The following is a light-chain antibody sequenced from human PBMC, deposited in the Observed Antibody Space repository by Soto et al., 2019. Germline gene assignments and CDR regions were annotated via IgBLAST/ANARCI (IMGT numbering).Light chain of an antibody. V-gene: IGKV3-20*01. CDR2: GAS. J-gene: IGKJ2*01. Sequence: EIVLTQSPGTLSLSPGERATLSCRASQSVRFSYLAWYQQKPGQAPRLLIYGASSRATGIPDRFSGSGSGEYFTLTISRLEPEDVAVYSCQQYGSSPRTCGQGPKMEIK. CDR3: QQYGSSPRT. CDR1: QSVRFSY.